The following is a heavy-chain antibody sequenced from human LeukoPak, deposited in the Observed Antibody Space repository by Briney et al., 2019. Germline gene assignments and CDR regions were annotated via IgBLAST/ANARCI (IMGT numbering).Heavy chain of an antibody. D-gene: IGHD5-18*01. J-gene: IGHJ6*03. CDR2: IYPGDSDT. CDR1: GSSFTSYW. V-gene: IGHV5-51*01. Sequence: GASLKISCKGSGSSFTSYWIGWVRQMPGKGLEWMGIIYPGDSDTRYSPSFQGQVTISADKSISTAYLQWSSLKAPDTAMYYCARLPGGRGYPIYYMDVWGKGTTVTVSS. CDR3: ARLPGGRGYPIYYMDV.